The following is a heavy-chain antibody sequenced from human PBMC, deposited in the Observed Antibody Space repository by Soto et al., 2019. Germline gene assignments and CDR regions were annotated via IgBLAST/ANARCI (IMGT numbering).Heavy chain of an antibody. CDR2: IYYSGSA. CDR3: ARAHYGGAFDY. CDR1: GASISSYY. D-gene: IGHD4-17*01. V-gene: IGHV4-59*01. J-gene: IGHJ4*01. Sequence: SETLSLTCTVSGASISSYYWSWIRQPPGKGLEWIGYIYYSGSATYNPSLKSRVTLFLNTSNTLFSLKLSSVPVADTAVYYCARAHYGGAFDYGGQGTLVTVSS.